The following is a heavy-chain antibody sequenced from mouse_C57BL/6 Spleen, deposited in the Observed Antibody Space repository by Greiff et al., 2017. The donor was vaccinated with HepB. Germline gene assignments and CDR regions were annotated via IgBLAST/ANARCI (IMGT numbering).Heavy chain of an antibody. V-gene: IGHV14-2*01. Sequence: EVKLEESGAELVKPGASVKLSCTASGFNIKDYYMHWVKQRTEQGLEWIGRIDPEDGETKYAPKFQGKATITADTSSNTAYLQLSSLTSEDTAVYYCARDYGSSYVWFAYWGQGTLVTVSA. CDR1: GFNIKDYY. D-gene: IGHD1-1*01. J-gene: IGHJ3*01. CDR3: ARDYGSSYVWFAY. CDR2: IDPEDGET.